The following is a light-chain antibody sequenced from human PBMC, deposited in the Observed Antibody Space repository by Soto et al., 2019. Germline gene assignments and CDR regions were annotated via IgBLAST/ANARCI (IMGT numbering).Light chain of an antibody. CDR2: DVN. J-gene: IGLJ1*01. V-gene: IGLV2-14*03. CDR3: SSYTSSSAYV. Sequence: QSALTQPASVSGSPGQSITISCTGTSSDVGGYNYVSWYQQHPGKAPKLMIYDVNNRPSGVSNRFSGSKSGNTASLTTSGLQDEAEADYYCSSYTSSSAYVFGTGTKLTVL. CDR1: SSDVGGYNY.